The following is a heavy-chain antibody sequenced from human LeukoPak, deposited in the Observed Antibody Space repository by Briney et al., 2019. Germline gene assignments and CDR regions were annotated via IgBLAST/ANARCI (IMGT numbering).Heavy chain of an antibody. Sequence: GASVKVSCKVSGYTLTELSMHWVRQAPGKGLEWMGGFDPEDGETIYAQKFQGRVTMTEDTSTDTAYMELSSLRSEDTAVYYCATPIGLGRYYQHWGQGTLVSVSS. D-gene: IGHD2-15*01. CDR1: GYTLTELS. CDR3: ATPIGLGRYYQH. CDR2: FDPEDGET. V-gene: IGHV1-24*01. J-gene: IGHJ4*02.